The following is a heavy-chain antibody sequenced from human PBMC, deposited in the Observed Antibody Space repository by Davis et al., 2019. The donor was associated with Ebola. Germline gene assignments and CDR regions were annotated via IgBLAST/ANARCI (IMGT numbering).Heavy chain of an antibody. Sequence: PGGSLRLSCTVSGGSISNYYWTWIRQSPGKGLEWIGYFYNTGTAKYNPSFKSRVTISGDMPNNQFSLKLTSVTAADTAVYYCAVQVATSTAWFDPWGQGILVTVSS. CDR3: AVQVATSTAWFDP. CDR1: GGSISNYY. CDR2: FYNTGTA. J-gene: IGHJ5*02. V-gene: IGHV4-4*09. D-gene: IGHD5-12*01.